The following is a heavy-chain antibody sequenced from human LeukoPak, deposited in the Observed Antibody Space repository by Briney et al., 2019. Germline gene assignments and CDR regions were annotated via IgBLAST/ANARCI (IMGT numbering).Heavy chain of an antibody. Sequence: VGSLRLSCAASGFTFSNYAMSWVRQAPGKGLEWVSSISGNCGSTLYADSVKGPFTISRDNSENTLSMQMNSLRAEDTAVYYCAKDQRPMGSSLYFDYWGQGTLVTVSS. D-gene: IGHD2-2*01. V-gene: IGHV3-23*01. CDR1: GFTFSNYA. CDR3: AKDQRPMGSSLYFDY. J-gene: IGHJ4*02. CDR2: ISGNCGST.